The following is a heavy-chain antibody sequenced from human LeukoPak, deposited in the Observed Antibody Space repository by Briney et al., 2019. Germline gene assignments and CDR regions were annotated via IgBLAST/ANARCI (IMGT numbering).Heavy chain of an antibody. CDR2: ISYDGGNE. J-gene: IGHJ4*02. CDR3: AKDRSFFNYYDSSGFDY. Sequence: PGGSLRLSCAASGFTFNRYGMHLVRQAPGQGLEWVAVISYDGGNENYADSVKGRFTISRDNSKNTLFLQMNSLRAEDTAVYYCAKDRSFFNYYDSSGFDYWGQGTLVTVSS. D-gene: IGHD3-22*01. CDR1: GFTFNRYG. V-gene: IGHV3-30*18.